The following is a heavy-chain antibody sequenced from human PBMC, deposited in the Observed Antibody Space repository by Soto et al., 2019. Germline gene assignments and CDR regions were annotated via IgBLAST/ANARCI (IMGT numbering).Heavy chain of an antibody. J-gene: IGHJ6*02. V-gene: IGHV1-69*12. D-gene: IGHD3-3*02. CDR3: ARDKGRPQLGGNYYYITDV. CDR2: IIPLFRTP. CDR1: GGTFSSYA. Sequence: QVQLVQSGAEVKEPGSSVKVSCQASGGTFSSYALSWVRQSPGQGLEWMGGIIPLFRTPDYAQKFQGRVTITADESTSTAYMELSSLRSEDTAIYCCARDKGRPQLGGNYYYITDVWGQGNTITVSS.